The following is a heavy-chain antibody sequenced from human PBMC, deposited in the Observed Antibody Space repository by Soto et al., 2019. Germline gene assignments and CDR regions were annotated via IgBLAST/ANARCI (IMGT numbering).Heavy chain of an antibody. D-gene: IGHD5-18*01. CDR2: IYYSGST. V-gene: IGHV4-59*13. CDR3: ARDSSIYSYGYRGGLRLDFYYYMDV. CDR1: GGSISSYY. J-gene: IGHJ6*03. Sequence: QVQLQESGPGLVKPSETLSLTCTVSGGSISSYYWSWIRHPPGKVLEWIGYIYYSGSTNYNPSRNSRVTISVDTSKNQFSLTLSSVTAADTAVYYFARDSSIYSYGYRGGLRLDFYYYMDVWGKGTTVTVSS.